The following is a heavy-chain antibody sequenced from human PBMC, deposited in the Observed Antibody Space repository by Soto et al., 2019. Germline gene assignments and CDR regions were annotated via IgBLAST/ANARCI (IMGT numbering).Heavy chain of an antibody. Sequence: ASVKVSCKASGYTFSAYYIHWVRQAPGQGPGQGPEWMGRINPNSGGSDFAQKFRGRVTLTRDTSISTAYMDLSGLTSDDTAVYYCARQYYDLLTGDNRGAVDYWGQGTLVTVSS. CDR3: ARQYYDLLTGDNRGAVDY. J-gene: IGHJ4*02. D-gene: IGHD3-9*01. CDR1: GYTFSAYY. V-gene: IGHV1-2*06. CDR2: INPNSGGS.